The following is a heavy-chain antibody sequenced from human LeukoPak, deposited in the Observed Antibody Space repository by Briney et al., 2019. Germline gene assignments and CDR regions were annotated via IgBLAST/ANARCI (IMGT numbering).Heavy chain of an antibody. CDR3: AREVYSYGYGALDY. Sequence: SETLSLTCTVSGGSISSYYWSWLRQPPGKGLEWIGYIYYSGSTNYNPSLKSRVTISVDTSKNQFSLKMSSVTAADTAVYYCAREVYSYGYGALDYWGQGTLVTVSS. CDR1: GGSISSYY. V-gene: IGHV4-59*01. CDR2: IYYSGST. D-gene: IGHD5-18*01. J-gene: IGHJ4*02.